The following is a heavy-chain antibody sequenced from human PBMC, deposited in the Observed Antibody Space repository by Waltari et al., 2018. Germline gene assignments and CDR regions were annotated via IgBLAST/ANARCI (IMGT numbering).Heavy chain of an antibody. CDR1: GFTFGDYG. CDR2: IRSKAYGGTP. CDR3: SRGVSIIIILTEVKADAFDI. J-gene: IGHJ3*02. V-gene: IGHV3-49*03. Sequence: ELRVVESGGGLVQPGRSLRLSCTGSGFTFGDYGISWFRKAPGKGLEWVGLIRSKAYGGTPEYAASVKGRFTISRDDSRSVVDLHMNSLNTEDTAVYYCSRGVSIIIILTEVKADAFDIWGQGTTVTVSS.